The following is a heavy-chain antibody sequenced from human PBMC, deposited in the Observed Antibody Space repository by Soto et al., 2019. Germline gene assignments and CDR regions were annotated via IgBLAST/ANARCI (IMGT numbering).Heavy chain of an antibody. Sequence: GGSLRLSCAASGFTFSSYAMSWVRQAPGKGLEWVSAISGSGGSTYYADSVKGRFTISRDNSKNTLYLQMNSLRAEDTAVYYCAKDPVYCSSTSCFSGWFVPWGQGTLVTVSS. J-gene: IGHJ5*02. V-gene: IGHV3-23*01. CDR3: AKDPVYCSSTSCFSGWFVP. D-gene: IGHD2-2*01. CDR1: GFTFSSYA. CDR2: ISGSGGST.